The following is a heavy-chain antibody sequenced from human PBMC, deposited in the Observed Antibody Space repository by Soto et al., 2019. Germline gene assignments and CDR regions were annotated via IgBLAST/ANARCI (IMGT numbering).Heavy chain of an antibody. Sequence: GGSMRLSCTAAGFNFISYARSWVRKAPGKGLEWVSAISGSGGSTYYADSVKGRFTISRDNSKNTLYLQMNSLRAEDTAVYYCAKDDRSGYYFDYWGQGTLVTVSS. J-gene: IGHJ4*02. CDR3: AKDDRSGYYFDY. V-gene: IGHV3-23*01. CDR2: ISGSGGST. D-gene: IGHD3-16*02. CDR1: GFNFISYA.